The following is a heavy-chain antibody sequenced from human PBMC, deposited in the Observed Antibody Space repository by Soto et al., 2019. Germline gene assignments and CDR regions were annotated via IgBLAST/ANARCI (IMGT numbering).Heavy chain of an antibody. CDR2: TYYGSKWYN. D-gene: IGHD6-6*01. J-gene: IGHJ4*02. Sequence: PSQTLSLTCAISGDSVSSNSAAWNWIRQSPSGGLEWLGRTYYGSKWYNDYAVSVKSRITINPDTSKNQFSLQLNSVTPEDTAVYYCARAEYSSSSPDFDYWGQGTLVTVSS. CDR3: ARAEYSSSSPDFDY. CDR1: GDSVSSNSAA. V-gene: IGHV6-1*01.